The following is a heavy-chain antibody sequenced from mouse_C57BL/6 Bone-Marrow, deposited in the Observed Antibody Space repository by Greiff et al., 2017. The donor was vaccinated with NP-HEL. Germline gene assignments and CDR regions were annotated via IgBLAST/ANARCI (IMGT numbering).Heavy chain of an antibody. Sequence: VQLQQPGAELVKPGASVKLSCKASGYTFTSYWMQWVKQRPGQGLEWIGEIDPSDSYTNYNQKFKGKATLTVDTSSSTAYMQLSSLTSEDSAVYYCVRWDYYGSSYWYFDVWGTGTTVTVSS. CDR2: IDPSDSYT. CDR3: VRWDYYGSSYWYFDV. CDR1: GYTFTSYW. D-gene: IGHD1-1*01. V-gene: IGHV1-50*01. J-gene: IGHJ1*03.